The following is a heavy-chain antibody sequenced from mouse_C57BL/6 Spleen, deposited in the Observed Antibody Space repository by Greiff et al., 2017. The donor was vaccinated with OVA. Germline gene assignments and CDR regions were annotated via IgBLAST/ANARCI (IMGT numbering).Heavy chain of an antibody. J-gene: IGHJ1*03. CDR3: ARSHWYFDV. CDR1: GYTFTDYN. V-gene: IGHV1-18*01. CDR2: INPNNGGT. Sequence: EVQGVESGPELVKPGASVKIPCKASGYTFTDYNMDWVKQSHGKSLEWIGDINPNNGGTIYNQKFKGKATLTVDKSSSTAYMELRSLTSEDTAVYYCARSHWYFDVWGTGTTVTVSS.